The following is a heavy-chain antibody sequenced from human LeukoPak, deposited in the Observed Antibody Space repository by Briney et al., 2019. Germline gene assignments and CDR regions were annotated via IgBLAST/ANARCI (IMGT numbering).Heavy chain of an antibody. CDR1: GGSISSNSFY. D-gene: IGHD3-22*01. J-gene: IGHJ4*02. CDR3: ARHLDYYDSSGYSGYYFDY. Sequence: SETLSLTCSVSGGSISSNSFYWGWIRQPPGKGLVWSGSIYYSGRTFSNSSLESRASLSVDMSKNKLSLKLNSMTAADTAVYYCARHLDYYDSSGYSGYYFDYWGQGTLVTVSS. V-gene: IGHV4-39*01. CDR2: IYYSGRT.